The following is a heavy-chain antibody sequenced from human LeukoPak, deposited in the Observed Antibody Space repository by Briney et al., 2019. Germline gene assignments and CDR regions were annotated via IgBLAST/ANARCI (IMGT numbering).Heavy chain of an antibody. V-gene: IGHV3-30*02. J-gene: IGHJ5*01. Sequence: PGGSLRLSCAASGFTFSSSEMHWVRQAPGKGLEWVAFIRYDGNNKYYADSVKGRLTITRDNSKNTLYLQMNSLRAADTAVYYCAKGYRNHLLILLDSWGQGTLVTVSS. CDR2: IRYDGNNK. D-gene: IGHD3-16*01. CDR3: AKGYRNHLLILLDS. CDR1: GFTFSSSE.